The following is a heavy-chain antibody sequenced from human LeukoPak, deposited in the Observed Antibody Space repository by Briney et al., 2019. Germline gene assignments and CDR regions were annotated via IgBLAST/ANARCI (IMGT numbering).Heavy chain of an antibody. Sequence: GGSLRLSCAASGFTFSSYGMHWVRQAPGKGLEWVAVISYEGSNKYYADSVKGRFTISRDNSKNTLYLQMNSLRAEDTAVYYCAKDNRDGYQFYYYYGMDVWGQGTTVTVSS. CDR1: GFTFSSYG. CDR2: ISYEGSNK. J-gene: IGHJ6*02. D-gene: IGHD5-24*01. V-gene: IGHV3-30*18. CDR3: AKDNRDGYQFYYYYGMDV.